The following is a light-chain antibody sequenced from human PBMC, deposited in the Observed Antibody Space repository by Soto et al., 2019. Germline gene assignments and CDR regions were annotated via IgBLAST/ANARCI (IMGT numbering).Light chain of an antibody. Sequence: EIVLTQSPVALSLSPGKRATLSCRASQSVSSTLLTWYQQKPGQAPRLLIYGVSSRATGIPDRFSGSGSGTDFTLTISRLEPEDFAVYFCQHYGDSSWTFGQGPRVELK. CDR3: QHYGDSSWT. V-gene: IGKV3-20*01. J-gene: IGKJ1*01. CDR2: GVS. CDR1: QSVSSTL.